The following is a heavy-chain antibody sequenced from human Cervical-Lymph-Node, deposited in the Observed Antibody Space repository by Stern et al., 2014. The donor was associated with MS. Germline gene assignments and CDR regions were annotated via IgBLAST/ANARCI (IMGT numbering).Heavy chain of an antibody. CDR2: IYYSGST. CDR3: ARGLYYDSLFDY. CDR1: GGSISSYY. V-gene: IGHV4-59*01. D-gene: IGHD3-22*01. Sequence: QVQLVESGPGLVKPSETLSLTCTVSGGSISSYYWSWIRQPPGKGLEWIGYIYYSGSTNYNPSLKSRVTISVDTSKNQFSLKLSSVTAADTAVYYCARGLYYDSLFDYWGQGTLVTVSS. J-gene: IGHJ4*02.